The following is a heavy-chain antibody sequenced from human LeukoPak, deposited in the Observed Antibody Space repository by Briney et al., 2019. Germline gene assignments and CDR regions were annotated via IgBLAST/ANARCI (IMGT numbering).Heavy chain of an antibody. CDR1: GGSFSGYY. Sequence: SETLSLTCAVYGGSFSGYYWSWIRQPPGKGLEWIGEINHSGSTNYNPSLKSRVTISVDTSKNQFSLKLSSVTAADTAVYYCARDNYDFWSGYYPHYYYYYMDVWGKGTTVTVSS. CDR3: ARDNYDFWSGYYPHYYYYYMDV. V-gene: IGHV4-34*01. CDR2: INHSGST. D-gene: IGHD3-3*01. J-gene: IGHJ6*03.